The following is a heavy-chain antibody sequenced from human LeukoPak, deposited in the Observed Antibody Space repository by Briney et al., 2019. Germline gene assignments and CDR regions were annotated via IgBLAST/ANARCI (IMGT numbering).Heavy chain of an antibody. D-gene: IGHD3-3*01. CDR3: ARVTIFGVVSPRYYYMDV. Sequence: PGGSLRLSCAASGFTFSSYSMNWVRQAPGKGLEWVSYISSSSSTIYYADSVKGRFTISRDNAKNSLYLQMSSLRAEDTAVYYCARVTIFGVVSPRYYYMDVWGKGTTVTVSS. V-gene: IGHV3-48*01. J-gene: IGHJ6*03. CDR2: ISSSSSTI. CDR1: GFTFSSYS.